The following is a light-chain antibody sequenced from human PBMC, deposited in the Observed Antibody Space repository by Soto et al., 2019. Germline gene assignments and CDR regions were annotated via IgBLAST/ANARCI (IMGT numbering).Light chain of an antibody. Sequence: EIVLTQSPATLSLSPGERATLSRRSSQSVSSYLAWYQQKPGQAPRLLIYDASNRATGIPARFSGSGSGTDFTLTISSLEPEDFAVYYCQQYSSPPPLTFGGGTKVDIK. CDR3: QQYSSPPPLT. V-gene: IGKV3-11*01. J-gene: IGKJ4*01. CDR1: QSVSSY. CDR2: DAS.